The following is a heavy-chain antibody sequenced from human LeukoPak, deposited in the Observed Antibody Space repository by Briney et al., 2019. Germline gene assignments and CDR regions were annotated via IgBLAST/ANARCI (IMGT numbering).Heavy chain of an antibody. CDR2: IYYSGST. V-gene: IGHV4-59*01. J-gene: IGHJ5*02. D-gene: IGHD2-8*01. CDR1: GGSISSYY. CDR3: ARDLVGYCTNGVCHNWFDP. Sequence: SETLSLTCTVSGGSISSYYWSWIRQPPGKGLEWIGYIYYSGSTDYSPSLKSRVTISVDTSKNQFSLKLSSVTAADTAVYYCARDLVGYCTNGVCHNWFDPWGQGTLVTVSS.